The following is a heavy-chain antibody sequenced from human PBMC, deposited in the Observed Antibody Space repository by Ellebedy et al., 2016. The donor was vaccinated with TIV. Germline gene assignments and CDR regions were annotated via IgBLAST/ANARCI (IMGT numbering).Heavy chain of an antibody. CDR1: GYTLTELS. D-gene: IGHD3-10*01. V-gene: IGHV1-69*13. CDR2: IIPIFGTA. Sequence: SVKVSXXVSGYTLTELSMHWVRQAPGQGLEWMGGIIPIFGTANYAQKFQGRVTITADESTSTACMELSSLRSEDTAVYYCARFSYYGSGSPLWGQGTLVTVSS. J-gene: IGHJ4*02. CDR3: ARFSYYGSGSPL.